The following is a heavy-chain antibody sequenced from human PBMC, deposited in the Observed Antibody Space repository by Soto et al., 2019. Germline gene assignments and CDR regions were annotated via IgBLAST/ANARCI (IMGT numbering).Heavy chain of an antibody. CDR1: GGSSSSGDYY. CDR3: ARARVSYYYYYGMDV. Sequence: PAETLSLTCTVSGGSSSSGDYYWVWIRHPPGKGLEWIGYIYYSGSTYYNPSLKSRVTISVDTSKNQFSLKLSSVTAADTAVYYCARARVSYYYYYGMDVWGQGTTVTVSS. V-gene: IGHV4-30-4*01. CDR2: IYYSGST. J-gene: IGHJ6*02. D-gene: IGHD3-10*01.